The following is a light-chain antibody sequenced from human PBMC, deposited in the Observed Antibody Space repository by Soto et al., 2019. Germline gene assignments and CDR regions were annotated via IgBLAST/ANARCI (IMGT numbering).Light chain of an antibody. J-gene: IGKJ2*01. Sequence: DIQMTQSPSSLSASVGDRVTITCRASQSISNYLNWYQQTPGKAPKLLIYAASSLQSGVPSRFSGSGSGTDFTLTISSLQPEDFETYYCQQSYSTPYTFGQGTQLESK. CDR2: AAS. CDR1: QSISNY. CDR3: QQSYSTPYT. V-gene: IGKV1-39*01.